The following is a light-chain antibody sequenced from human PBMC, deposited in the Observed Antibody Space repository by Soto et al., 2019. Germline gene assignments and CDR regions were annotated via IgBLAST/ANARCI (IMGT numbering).Light chain of an antibody. CDR3: SSHTHTSIPWV. J-gene: IGLJ1*01. V-gene: IGLV2-14*01. CDR1: SSDVGGNNY. CDR2: EVN. Sequence: QSALTQPASVSGSPGQSITISCTVTSSDVGGNNYVSWYQQHPGKVHKLMIYEVNNRPSGISNRFSGSKSGNTASLTISRLQPDDEAEYDCSSHTHTSIPWVFGTGTKLTVL.